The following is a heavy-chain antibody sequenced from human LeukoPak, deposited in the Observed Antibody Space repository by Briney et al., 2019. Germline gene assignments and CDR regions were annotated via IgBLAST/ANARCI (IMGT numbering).Heavy chain of an antibody. CDR1: GFTFSDYY. D-gene: IGHD1-14*01. CDR3: ARPRTRPRKSAFDI. V-gene: IGHV3-11*04. CDR2: ISSSGSTI. J-gene: IGHJ3*02. Sequence: GGSLRLSCAASGFTFSDYYMSWIRQAPGKGLEWVSYISSSGSTIYYADSVKGRFTISRDNAKNSLYLQMNSLRAEDTAVYYGARPRTRPRKSAFDIWGQGTMVTVSS.